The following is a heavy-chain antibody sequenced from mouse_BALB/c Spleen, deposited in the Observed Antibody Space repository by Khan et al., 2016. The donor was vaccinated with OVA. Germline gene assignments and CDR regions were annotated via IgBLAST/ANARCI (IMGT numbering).Heavy chain of an antibody. CDR2: LRLKSNNYAT. CDR1: GFTFSNYW. V-gene: IGHV6-6*02. Sequence: EVKLEESGGGLVQPGGSMKLSCVASGFTFSNYWMNWVRQSPEKGLEWVAELRLKSNNYATHYAESVKGRFTISRDDSKSSVYLQMNNLRAEDTGSYYCPHEREIAYWGQGTTLTVSS. CDR3: PHEREIAY. J-gene: IGHJ2*01.